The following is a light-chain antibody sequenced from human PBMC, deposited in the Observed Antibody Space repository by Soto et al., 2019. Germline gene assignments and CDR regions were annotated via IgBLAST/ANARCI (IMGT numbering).Light chain of an antibody. CDR1: SGSIASNY. J-gene: IGLJ3*02. V-gene: IGLV6-57*03. CDR2: EDN. CDR3: QSYDSSTGV. Sequence: NFLLTQPHSVSESPGKTVTISCTRSSGSIASNYVQWYQQRPGSAPTTVIYEDNQRPSGVPDWFSGSIDSSSNSASLTISGLKTEDEADYYCQSYDSSTGVFGGGTKLTVL.